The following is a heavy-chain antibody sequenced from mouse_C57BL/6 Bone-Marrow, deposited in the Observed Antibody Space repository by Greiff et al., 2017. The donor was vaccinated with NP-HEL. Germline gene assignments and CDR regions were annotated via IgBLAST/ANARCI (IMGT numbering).Heavy chain of an antibody. Sequence: QVQLQQPGAELVKPGASVKLSCKASGYTFTSYWMQWVKQRPGQGLEWIGEIDPSDSYTNYNQKFKGKATLTVDTSSSTAYMQLSSLTSEDTAVYYCAREDDGYYWGQGTTLTVSS. CDR2: IDPSDSYT. CDR1: GYTFTSYW. D-gene: IGHD2-12*01. V-gene: IGHV1-50*01. J-gene: IGHJ2*01. CDR3: AREDDGYY.